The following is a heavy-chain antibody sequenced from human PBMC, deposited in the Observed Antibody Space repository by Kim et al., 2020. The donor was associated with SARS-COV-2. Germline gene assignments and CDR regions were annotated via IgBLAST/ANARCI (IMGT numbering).Heavy chain of an antibody. CDR2: IGTAGDT. CDR3: ARVSYAGGAAATPLDV. CDR1: GFTFSSYD. D-gene: IGHD6-13*01. V-gene: IGHV3-13*04. J-gene: IGHJ6*02. Sequence: GGSLRLSCAASGFTFSSYDMHWVRQATGKGLEWVSAIGTAGDTYYPGSVKGRFTISRENAKNSLYLQMNSLRAGDTAVYYCARVSYAGGAAATPLDVWGQGTTVTVSS.